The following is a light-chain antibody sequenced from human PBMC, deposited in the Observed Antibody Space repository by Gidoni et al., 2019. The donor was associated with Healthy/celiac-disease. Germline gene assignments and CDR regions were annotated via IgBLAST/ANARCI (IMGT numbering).Light chain of an antibody. CDR1: QSVLYSSNNKNH. V-gene: IGKV4-1*01. CDR3: QPYYSTPWT. CDR2: WAS. J-gene: IGKJ1*01. Sequence: DIVMTQSPDSLAVSLGERATINCKSSQSVLYSSNNKNHLAWYQMQPGQPPKLLLYWASTRESGVPDRFRGSGSGTAFTLPISSLQAEDVAVSFCQPYYSTPWTFGQGTKVEIK.